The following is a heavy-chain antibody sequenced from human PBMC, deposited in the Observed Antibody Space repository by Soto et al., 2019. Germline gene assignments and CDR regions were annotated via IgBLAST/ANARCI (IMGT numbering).Heavy chain of an antibody. CDR2: IDTSSTKI. CDR3: ASHYDMWSGYLSPVDY. CDR1: GYTFSDYY. Sequence: QVQLVESGGDLVKRGGSLRLSCAASGYTFSDYYMSWIRQAPGKGLEWISYIDTSSTKIYYADSVKGRFTISRDKAKNSLYLEMNSRRDEDTAVYYCASHYDMWSGYLSPVDYWGQGTLVTVSS. J-gene: IGHJ4*02. V-gene: IGHV3-11*01. D-gene: IGHD3-3*01.